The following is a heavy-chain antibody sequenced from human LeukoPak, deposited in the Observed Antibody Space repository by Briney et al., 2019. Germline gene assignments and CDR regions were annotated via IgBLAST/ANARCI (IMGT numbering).Heavy chain of an antibody. CDR2: ISSSGTLI. CDR1: GFTFSSYS. V-gene: IGHV3-48*02. D-gene: IGHD3-3*01. J-gene: IGHJ6*02. Sequence: GGSLRLSCAASGFTFSSYSMNWVRQAPGKGLEWVSYISSSGTLIYYADSVKGRFTISRDNAKNSLFLQMNSLRDEDTAVYYCARDHDYWRGAPQYYYGMDVWGQGTTVTVSS. CDR3: ARDHDYWRGAPQYYYGMDV.